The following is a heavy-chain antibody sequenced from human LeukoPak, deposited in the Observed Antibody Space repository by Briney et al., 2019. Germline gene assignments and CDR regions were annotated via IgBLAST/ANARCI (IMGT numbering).Heavy chain of an antibody. J-gene: IGHJ2*01. CDR2: ITSGSRTI. CDR1: GFTFSTYN. CDR3: ARVDIVVVPAAWNWYFDL. D-gene: IGHD2-2*01. Sequence: GGSLRLSCAASGFTFSTYNMNWVRQAPGRGLEWLSYITSGSRTIYDADSVKGRFTISRDNAKNSLYLQMNSLRAEDTAVYYCARVDIVVVPAAWNWYFDLWGRGTLVTVSS. V-gene: IGHV3-48*04.